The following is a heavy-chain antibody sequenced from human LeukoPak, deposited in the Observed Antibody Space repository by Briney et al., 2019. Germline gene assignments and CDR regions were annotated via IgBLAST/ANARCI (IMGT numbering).Heavy chain of an antibody. D-gene: IGHD3-9*01. Sequence: GGSLRLSCAASGFTFSAYHINWVRQAPGKGLEWISYISTTGTTIHYADSVKGRFAISRDNAKNSLYLQMNSLRDEDTAVYYCARGLRYFDWLSHFDYWGQGTLVTVSS. J-gene: IGHJ4*02. V-gene: IGHV3-48*02. CDR2: ISTTGTTI. CDR1: GFTFSAYH. CDR3: ARGLRYFDWLSHFDY.